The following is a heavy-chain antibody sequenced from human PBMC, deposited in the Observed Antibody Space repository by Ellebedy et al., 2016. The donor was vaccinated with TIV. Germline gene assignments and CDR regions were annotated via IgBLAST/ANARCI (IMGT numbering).Heavy chain of an antibody. CDR1: GFTFSSNW. CDR3: ARDMDSYTSGSRVRFDC. J-gene: IGHJ4*02. D-gene: IGHD3-10*01. Sequence: PGGSLRLSCAASGFTFSSNWMSWVRQAPGKGLEWVATIKQDGSEKYYVDSVKGRFTISRDNAKNSLYLQMNSLQAEDTAVYYCARDMDSYTSGSRVRFDCWGQGTLVTVSS. CDR2: IKQDGSEK. V-gene: IGHV3-7*01.